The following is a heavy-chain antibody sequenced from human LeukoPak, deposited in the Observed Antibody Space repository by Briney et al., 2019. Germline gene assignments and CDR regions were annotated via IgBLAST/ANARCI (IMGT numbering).Heavy chain of an antibody. CDR2: ISYDGSNK. CDR3: ASEAMVRIDY. Sequence: GRSLRLSCAASGFTFSSYAMHWVRQAPGKGLEWVAVISYDGSNKFYADSVKGRFTISRDNSKKTLYLQMNSLRAEDTAVYYCASEAMVRIDYWGQGTLVTVSS. D-gene: IGHD5-18*01. J-gene: IGHJ4*02. CDR1: GFTFSSYA. V-gene: IGHV3-30-3*01.